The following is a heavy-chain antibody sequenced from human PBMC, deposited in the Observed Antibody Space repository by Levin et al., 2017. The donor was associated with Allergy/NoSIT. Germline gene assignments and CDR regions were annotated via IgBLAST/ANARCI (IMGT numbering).Heavy chain of an antibody. CDR3: ARDLRGDALKNSGPYQLGYSTNYYYYYGMDV. V-gene: IGHV4-4*07. Sequence: SQTLSLTCTVSGGSISSSYWSWIRQPAGKGLEWIGRIYTSGSTNYNPSLKSRVTMSVDTSKNQFSLKLSSVTAADTAVYYCARDLRGDALKNSGPYQLGYSTNYYYYYGMDVWGQGTTVTVSS. CDR1: GGSISSSY. CDR2: IYTSGST. D-gene: IGHD2-2*01. J-gene: IGHJ6*02.